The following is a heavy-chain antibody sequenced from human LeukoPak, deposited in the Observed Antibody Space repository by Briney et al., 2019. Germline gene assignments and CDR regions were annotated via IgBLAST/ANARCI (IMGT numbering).Heavy chain of an antibody. V-gene: IGHV4-38-2*01. D-gene: IGHD2-15*01. Sequence: SETLSLTCAVSGYSISSSYYWGWIRQPPGKGLEWIGSIYYSGSTYYNPSLKSRVTISVDTSKNQFSLKLSSVTAADTAVYYCASREWGCSGGSCYLFDYWGQGTLVTVSS. CDR1: GYSISSSYY. CDR3: ASREWGCSGGSCYLFDY. CDR2: IYYSGST. J-gene: IGHJ4*02.